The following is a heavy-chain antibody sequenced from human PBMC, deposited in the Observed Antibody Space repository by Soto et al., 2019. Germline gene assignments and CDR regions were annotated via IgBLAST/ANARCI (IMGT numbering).Heavy chain of an antibody. D-gene: IGHD4-17*01. CDR3: ARYYGGLNPYYFDY. CDR2: IYYSGST. V-gene: IGHV4-39*01. J-gene: IGHJ4*02. CDR1: GGSISSSSYY. Sequence: SETLSLTCTVSGGSISSSSYYWGWIRQPPGKGLEWIGSIYYSGSTYYNPSLKSRVTISVDTSKNQFSLKLSSVTAADTAVYYCARYYGGLNPYYFDYWGQGTLVTVSS.